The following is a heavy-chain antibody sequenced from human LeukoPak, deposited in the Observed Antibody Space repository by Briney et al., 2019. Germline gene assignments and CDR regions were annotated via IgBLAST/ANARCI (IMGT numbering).Heavy chain of an antibody. CDR2: ISDSGDNT. V-gene: IGHV3-23*01. Sequence: PGGSLRLSCAASGFTFSSYAMSWVRQAPGKGLEWVSTISDSGDNTYYADSVKGRFTISRDNSKNTLYLQMNSLRVEDTAVYYCAKDSQSHAWSQVDYWGQGTLVTVSS. CDR1: GFTFSSYA. J-gene: IGHJ4*02. CDR3: AKDSQSHAWSQVDY. D-gene: IGHD2-15*01.